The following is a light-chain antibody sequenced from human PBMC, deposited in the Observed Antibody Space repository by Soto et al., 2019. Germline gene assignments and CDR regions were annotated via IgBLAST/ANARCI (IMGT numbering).Light chain of an antibody. CDR3: QHYNSYSEA. CDR1: EDISTW. V-gene: IGKV1-5*03. J-gene: IGKJ1*01. CDR2: KAS. Sequence: DIQMTQSPSSVSASLGGRVTITCRSSEDISTWLAWYQQKPGKAPKLLINKASSLESGVPSRFSGSGSGTEFTLTISSLQPDDFATYYCQHYNSYSEAFGQGTKVDIK.